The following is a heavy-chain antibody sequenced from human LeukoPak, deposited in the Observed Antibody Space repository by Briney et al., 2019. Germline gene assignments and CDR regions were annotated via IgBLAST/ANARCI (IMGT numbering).Heavy chain of an antibody. CDR2: IYTSGST. CDR3: ARDLEVYGDPGGYFDL. J-gene: IGHJ2*01. V-gene: IGHV4-4*07. Sequence: PSETLSLTCTVSGGSISRYYWSWIRQPAGKGLEWIGRIYTSGSTNYNPSLKSRVTMSVGTSKNQFSLKPSSVTAADTAVYYCARDLEVYGDPGGYFDLWGRGTLVTVSS. D-gene: IGHD4-17*01. CDR1: GGSISRYY.